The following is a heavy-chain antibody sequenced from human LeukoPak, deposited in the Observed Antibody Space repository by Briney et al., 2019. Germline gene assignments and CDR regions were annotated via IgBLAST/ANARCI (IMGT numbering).Heavy chain of an antibody. CDR2: IYYSRST. J-gene: IGHJ4*02. CDR1: GASISSYY. Sequence: SETLSLTCNVSGASISSYYWSWIRQPPGKGLEWIGYIYYSRSTKYNPSLKSRVTISVDTSKNQFSLKVSSVTAADTAVYYCARDPGYSYGYGFDDWGQGTLVTVSS. V-gene: IGHV4-59*01. D-gene: IGHD5-18*01. CDR3: ARDPGYSYGYGFDD.